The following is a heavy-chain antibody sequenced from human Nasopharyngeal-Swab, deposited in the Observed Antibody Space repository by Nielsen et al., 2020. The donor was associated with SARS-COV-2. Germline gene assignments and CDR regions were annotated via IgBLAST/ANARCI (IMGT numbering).Heavy chain of an antibody. CDR1: GFTFGDYA. D-gene: IGHD3-22*01. CDR2: IRSKAYGGTT. Sequence: GGSLRLSCTASGFTFGDYAMSWFRQAPGKGLEWVGFIRSKAYGGTTEYAASVKGRFTISRDDSKSIAYLQMNSLKTEDTAVYYCTREQPDYYDSSGYYPIPFDSWGQGTLVTVS. CDR3: TREQPDYYDSSGYYPIPFDS. J-gene: IGHJ4*02. V-gene: IGHV3-49*03.